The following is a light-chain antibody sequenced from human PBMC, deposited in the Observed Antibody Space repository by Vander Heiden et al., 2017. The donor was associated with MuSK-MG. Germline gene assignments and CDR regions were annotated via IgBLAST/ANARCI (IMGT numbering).Light chain of an antibody. CDR2: KDS. Sequence: SSELTQPPSVSVSPGQTARITCSGDALPKQYAYWYQQKPGQAPVLVIYKDSERLSGIPERFSGSSSGTTVTLTISAVQAEDEADYYCQSADSSGTYVVFGGGTKLTVL. V-gene: IGLV3-25*03. CDR3: QSADSSGTYVV. J-gene: IGLJ2*01. CDR1: ALPKQY.